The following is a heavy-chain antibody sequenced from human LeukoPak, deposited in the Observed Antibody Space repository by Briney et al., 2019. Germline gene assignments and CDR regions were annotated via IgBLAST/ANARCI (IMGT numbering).Heavy chain of an antibody. V-gene: IGHV3-23*01. D-gene: IGHD6-13*01. CDR1: GITFSSYA. Sequence: GGSLRLSCAAPGITFSSYAMTWVRQAPGKGLEWVSAISSSGVNTYYADSVKGRFTISRDNSKNTLYLQMNSLRAEDTAVFYCARSRYSNSWLFDYWGQGTLVTVSS. CDR3: ARSRYSNSWLFDY. CDR2: ISSSGVNT. J-gene: IGHJ4*02.